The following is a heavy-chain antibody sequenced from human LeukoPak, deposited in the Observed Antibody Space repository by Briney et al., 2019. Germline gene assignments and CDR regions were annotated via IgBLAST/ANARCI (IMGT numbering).Heavy chain of an antibody. CDR3: ARVRGFTYYYGSGKTRNPQGDAFDI. D-gene: IGHD3-10*01. V-gene: IGHV4-39*01. J-gene: IGHJ3*02. Sequence: PSETLSLTCTVSGGSISSSSYYWGWIRQPPGKGLEWIGSIYYSGSTYYNPSLKSRVTISVDTSKNQFSLKLSSVTAADTAVYYCARVRGFTYYYGSGKTRNPQGDAFDIWGQGTMVTVSS. CDR2: IYYSGST. CDR1: GGSISSSSYY.